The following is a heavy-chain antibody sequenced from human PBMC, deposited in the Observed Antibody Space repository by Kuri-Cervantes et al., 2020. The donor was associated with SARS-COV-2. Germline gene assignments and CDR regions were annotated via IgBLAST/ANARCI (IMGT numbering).Heavy chain of an antibody. Sequence: ASVKVSCKASGYTFTGYYMHWVRQAPGQGLEWMGWINPNSGGTNYAQKFQGWVTMTRDTSISTAYMELSRLRSDDTAVYYCARHVYYDILTGYYNTRGGFDYWGQGTLVTVSS. V-gene: IGHV1-2*04. CDR3: ARHVYYDILTGYYNTRGGFDY. J-gene: IGHJ4*02. CDR2: INPNSGGT. CDR1: GYTFTGYY. D-gene: IGHD3-9*01.